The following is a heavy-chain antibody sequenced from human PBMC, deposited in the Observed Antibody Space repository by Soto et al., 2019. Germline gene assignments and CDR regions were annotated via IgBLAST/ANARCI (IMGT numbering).Heavy chain of an antibody. CDR1: GYSFTSYW. V-gene: IGHV5-10-1*01. D-gene: IGHD6-25*01. J-gene: IGHJ6*02. CDR2: IDPSDSYT. Sequence: GESLKISCKGSGYSFTSYWISWVRQMPGKGLEWMGRIDPSDSYTNYSPSFQGHVTISADKSISTAYLQWSSLKASDTAMYYCARVYPAAPYYYYGMDVWGQGTTVTVSS. CDR3: ARVYPAAPYYYYGMDV.